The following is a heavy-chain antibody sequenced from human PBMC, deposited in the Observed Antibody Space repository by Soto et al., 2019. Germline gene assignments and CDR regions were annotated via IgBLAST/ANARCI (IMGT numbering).Heavy chain of an antibody. CDR2: IYNSVST. Sequence: SETLSLTCAVSGDSINSGYYWGWIRQPPGKRLEWIGSIYNSVSTHYNPSLKSRVSISMDTSKNQFSLRLTSVTAADTAMYYCARNKTTRVGATKYNWFDPWGQGTLVTVSS. J-gene: IGHJ5*02. V-gene: IGHV4-38-2*01. CDR3: ARNKTTRVGATKYNWFDP. D-gene: IGHD1-26*01. CDR1: GDSINSGYY.